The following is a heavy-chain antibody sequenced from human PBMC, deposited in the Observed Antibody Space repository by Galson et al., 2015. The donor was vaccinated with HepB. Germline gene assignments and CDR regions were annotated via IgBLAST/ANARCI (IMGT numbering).Heavy chain of an antibody. CDR1: GLTLSSYS. CDR2: ISSGSSNK. CDR3: ATGRGYFDY. J-gene: IGHJ4*02. V-gene: IGHV3-48*01. Sequence: SLRLSCAVSGLTLSSYSMNWVRQAPGKGLEWLSYISSGSSNKNYADSVKGRSTISRDNAKNSLYLQMNSLRAEDTAVYYCATGRGYFDYWGQGTLVTVSS.